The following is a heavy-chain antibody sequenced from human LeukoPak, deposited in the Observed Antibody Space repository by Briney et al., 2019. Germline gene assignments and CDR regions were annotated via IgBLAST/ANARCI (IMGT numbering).Heavy chain of an antibody. CDR3: AKGSVLLWFGELVSDAFDI. Sequence: GGSLRLSCAASGFTFSSYAMSWVRQAPGKGLEWVSAISGSGGSTYYADSVKGRFTISRDNSKNTLYLQVNSLRAEGTAVYYCAKGSVLLWFGELVSDAFDIWGQGTMVTVSS. CDR2: ISGSGGST. V-gene: IGHV3-23*01. CDR1: GFTFSSYA. D-gene: IGHD3-10*01. J-gene: IGHJ3*02.